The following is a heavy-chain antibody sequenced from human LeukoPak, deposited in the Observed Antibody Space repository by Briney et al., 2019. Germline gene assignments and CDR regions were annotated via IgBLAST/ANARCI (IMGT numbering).Heavy chain of an antibody. D-gene: IGHD3-10*01. CDR1: GYTFTSYG. V-gene: IGHV1-46*01. CDR2: INPSGGST. Sequence: GASVKVSCKASGYTFTSYGISWVRQAPGQGLEWMGIINPSGGSTSYAQKFQGRVTMTRDTSTSTVYMELSSLRSEDTAVYYCARAFRPPYGSGSYENYYYYYYMDVWGKGTTVTVSS. CDR3: ARAFRPPYGSGSYENYYYYYYMDV. J-gene: IGHJ6*03.